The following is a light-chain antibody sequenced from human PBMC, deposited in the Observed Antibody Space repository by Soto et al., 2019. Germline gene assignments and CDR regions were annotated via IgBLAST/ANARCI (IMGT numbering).Light chain of an antibody. CDR1: QSIRSD. J-gene: IGKJ5*01. Sequence: DIQMTQSPSSLSAVVGDRVTITCRTSQSIRSDLNWYQQKSGKAPKLLISAASNLHSGVPYRFSGSGSGTDFPLTISSLQPDDVATYYCQHSHSTPRITFGQGTRLEIK. CDR3: QHSHSTPRIT. V-gene: IGKV1-39*01. CDR2: AAS.